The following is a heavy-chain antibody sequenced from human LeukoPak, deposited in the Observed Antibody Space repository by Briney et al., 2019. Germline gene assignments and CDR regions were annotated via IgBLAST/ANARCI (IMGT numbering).Heavy chain of an antibody. CDR3: VRERGGQGFDI. CDR2: INSYNNYI. V-gene: IGHV3-21*01. D-gene: IGHD4-23*01. J-gene: IGHJ3*02. Sequence: PGGSLRLSCTASGFTFGDYAMSWFRQAPGKGLEWVSSINSYNNYIYYADSLKGRFTISRDNAKNSLYLQMNSLRAEDTAVYYCVRERGGQGFDIWGQGAMVTVSS. CDR1: GFTFGDYA.